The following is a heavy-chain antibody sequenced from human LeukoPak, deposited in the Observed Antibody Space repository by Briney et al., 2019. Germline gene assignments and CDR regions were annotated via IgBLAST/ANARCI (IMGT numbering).Heavy chain of an antibody. CDR3: ARVGSRYCSGANCYDGF. Sequence: GGSLRLSCAVSGFAFSSLAMHWVRQVPGKGLEWVAFISYDGNNQYYADSVKGRFTISRDNSKSTLYLQMNNLRAEDTAIYYCARVGSRYCSGANCYDGFWGQGTLVSVSS. CDR1: GFAFSSLA. J-gene: IGHJ4*02. D-gene: IGHD2-15*01. V-gene: IGHV3-30-3*01. CDR2: ISYDGNNQ.